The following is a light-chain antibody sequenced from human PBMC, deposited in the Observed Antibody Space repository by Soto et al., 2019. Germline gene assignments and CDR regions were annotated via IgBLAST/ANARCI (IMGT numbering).Light chain of an antibody. CDR1: ETRSRN. CDR2: GAS. J-gene: IGKJ1*01. Sequence: EIVFTQAPGSRSLSAGERADVCCGGSETRSRNLAWYQQKPGQPPRLLFYGASTRATGIPHRFYGSGSGTHFTLTISSLQSEDFAAFYCQHYCSCPRTVGPGTKVDIK. V-gene: IGKV3-15*01. CDR3: QHYCSCPRT.